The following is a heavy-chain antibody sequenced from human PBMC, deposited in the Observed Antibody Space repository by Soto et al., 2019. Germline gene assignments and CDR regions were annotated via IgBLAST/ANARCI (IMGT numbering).Heavy chain of an antibody. Sequence: GGSLRLSCAASGFTFSSYAMHWVRQAPGKGLEWVAVISYDGSNKYYADSVKGRFTISRDNSKNTLYLQMNSLRAEDTAVYYCARDHKRWGQQQLDPSGMDVWGQGTTVTVSS. CDR3: ARDHKRWGQQQLDPSGMDV. CDR1: GFTFSSYA. D-gene: IGHD6-13*01. J-gene: IGHJ6*02. V-gene: IGHV3-30-3*01. CDR2: ISYDGSNK.